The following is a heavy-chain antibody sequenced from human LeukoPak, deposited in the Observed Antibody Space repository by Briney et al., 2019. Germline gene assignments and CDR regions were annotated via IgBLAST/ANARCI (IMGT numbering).Heavy chain of an antibody. CDR3: AREVRDGYNNYFDY. D-gene: IGHD5-24*01. Sequence: GGSLRLSCAASGFTFSSYSMNWVRQAPGKGLEWVSSISSSSSYIYYADSVKGRFTISRDNAKNSLYLQMNSLRAEDTAVYYCAREVRDGYNNYFDYWGQGTLVTVSS. J-gene: IGHJ4*02. V-gene: IGHV3-21*01. CDR2: ISSSSSYI. CDR1: GFTFSSYS.